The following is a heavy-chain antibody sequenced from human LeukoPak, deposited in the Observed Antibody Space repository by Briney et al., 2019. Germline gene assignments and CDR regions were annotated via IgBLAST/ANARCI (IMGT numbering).Heavy chain of an antibody. Sequence: ASVKVSCKXSGYTFTSDGINWVRQAPGQGLEWTGWISAYNGNTNYSQNLQGRVTMTTETSTSTAYMELRSLRSDDPAVYYCARDGAVAGELDYWGQGTLVTVSS. D-gene: IGHD6-19*01. J-gene: IGHJ4*02. CDR2: ISAYNGNT. V-gene: IGHV1-18*01. CDR1: GYTFTSDG. CDR3: ARDGAVAGELDY.